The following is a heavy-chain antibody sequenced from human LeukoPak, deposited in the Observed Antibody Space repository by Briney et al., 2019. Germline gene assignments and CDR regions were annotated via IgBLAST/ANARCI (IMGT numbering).Heavy chain of an antibody. J-gene: IGHJ4*02. CDR1: GFSLSTTTAG. CDR2: IYWDDNK. Sequence: SGPTLVKPTQTLTLTCTFSGFSLSTTTAGVGWIRQPPGKALEWLALIYWDDNKRYSPSLESRLTITSDTPKNQVVPTLTNLDPLDTATYYCAHLRYLEYYFDYWSQGTLVTVSS. CDR3: AHLRYLEYYFDY. V-gene: IGHV2-5*02. D-gene: IGHD4-17*01.